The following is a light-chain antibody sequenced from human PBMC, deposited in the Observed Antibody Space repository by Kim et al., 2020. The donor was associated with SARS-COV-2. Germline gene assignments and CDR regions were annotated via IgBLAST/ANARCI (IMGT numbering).Light chain of an antibody. V-gene: IGLV2-14*04. CDR3: SSYTSSSTS. CDR2: DVS. CDR1: SSDVGGYNY. J-gene: IGLJ2*01. Sequence: PGQSITISCTGTSSDVGGYNYVSWYQQHPGKAHKLIIYDVSKRPSGVSNRFSGSKSGNTASLTISGLQAEDEADYYCSSYTSSSTSFGGGTQLTVL.